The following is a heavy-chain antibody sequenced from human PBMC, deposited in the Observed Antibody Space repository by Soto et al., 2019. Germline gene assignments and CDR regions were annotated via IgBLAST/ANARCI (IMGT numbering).Heavy chain of an antibody. V-gene: IGHV1-18*01. CDR3: ARVRDGDY. Sequence: QVHLVQSGAEVKKPGASVKVSCKGSGYSFTTYGITWVRQAPGQGLEWMAWISAHNGNTNYAQKVQGRVTVTRDTSTSRPYMELMSLRYDDTAVNYCARVRDGDYWGQGALVTVSS. CDR2: ISAHNGNT. J-gene: IGHJ4*02. CDR1: GYSFTTYG. D-gene: IGHD6-6*01.